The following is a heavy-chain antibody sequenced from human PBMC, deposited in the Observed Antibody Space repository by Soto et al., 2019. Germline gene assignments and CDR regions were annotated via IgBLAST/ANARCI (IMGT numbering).Heavy chain of an antibody. Sequence: QVQLVQSGAEVKKPGASVKVSCKASGYTFTSYAMHWVRQAPGQRLEWMGWINAGNGNTKYSQKVQGRVTITRDTSASTAYMELSSLRSEDTAVYYCARVRGAYSSSWYAFDIWGQGTMVTVSS. J-gene: IGHJ3*02. CDR2: INAGNGNT. D-gene: IGHD6-13*01. CDR3: ARVRGAYSSSWYAFDI. CDR1: GYTFTSYA. V-gene: IGHV1-3*01.